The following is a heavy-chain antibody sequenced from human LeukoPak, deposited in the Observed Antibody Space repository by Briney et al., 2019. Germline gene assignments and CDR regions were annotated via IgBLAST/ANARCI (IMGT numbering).Heavy chain of an antibody. Sequence: GASVTVSCRTSGYPFSHYRISWVRQAPGQGLEWMGGISAYSGKTDYAETLQGRVTMTTDTATTTAYLEMRTLRSDDTAVYFCARERNSDYLDYWGQGTLVIVSS. J-gene: IGHJ4*02. CDR2: ISAYSGKT. V-gene: IGHV1-18*01. CDR1: GYPFSHYR. CDR3: ARERNSDYLDY. D-gene: IGHD4-23*01.